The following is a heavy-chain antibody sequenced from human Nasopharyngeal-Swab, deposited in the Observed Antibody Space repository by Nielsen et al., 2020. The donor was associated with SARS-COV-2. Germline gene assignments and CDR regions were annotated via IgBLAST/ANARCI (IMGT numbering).Heavy chain of an antibody. D-gene: IGHD4-17*01. J-gene: IGHJ3*02. Sequence: GESLETSCAASGFNFSRYSQNWVRPAPGKGLEWVSSISSSSSTIYYANSVKGRFTISRDNDKNSLYLQMKILRAEDTAVYYCARERGGDYGDPEYDAFDICGQVTMVTVSS. CDR3: ARERGGDYGDPEYDAFDI. CDR1: GFNFSRYS. V-gene: IGHV3-21*04. CDR2: ISSSSSTI.